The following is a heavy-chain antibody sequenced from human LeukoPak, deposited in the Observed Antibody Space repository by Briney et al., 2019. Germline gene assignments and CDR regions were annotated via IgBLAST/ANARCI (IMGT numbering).Heavy chain of an antibody. CDR3: ARGGSGYSYGYARY. CDR1: GFTFSSYS. CDR2: ISSSSSYI. J-gene: IGHJ4*02. V-gene: IGHV3-21*01. Sequence: PGGSLRHSCAASGFTFSSYSMNWVRQAPGKGLEWVSSISSSSSYIYYADSVKGRFTISRDNAKNSLYLQMNSLRAEDTAVYYCARGGSGYSYGYARYWGQGTLVTVSS. D-gene: IGHD5-18*01.